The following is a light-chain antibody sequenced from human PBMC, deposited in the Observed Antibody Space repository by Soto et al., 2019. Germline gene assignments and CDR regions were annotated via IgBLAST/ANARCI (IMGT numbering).Light chain of an antibody. Sequence: DIQMTQSPSSLSAFVGDRVTITCRTTQAISNYVAWFQQKPGQVPKLLIYAVSSLRSGVPSRFSGSGSGTDFTLTINTLQPEYVATYYCHNYNSDPLTFGQGTKVEL. CDR3: HNYNSDPLT. V-gene: IGKV1-27*01. J-gene: IGKJ1*01. CDR1: QAISNY. CDR2: AVS.